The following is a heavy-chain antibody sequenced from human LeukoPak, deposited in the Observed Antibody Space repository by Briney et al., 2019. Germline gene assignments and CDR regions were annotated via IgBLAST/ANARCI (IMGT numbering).Heavy chain of an antibody. CDR1: GGSLSGYY. D-gene: IGHD3-10*01. CDR3: ARDGSRRNNGSGSRYFDY. V-gene: IGHV3-30-3*01. J-gene: IGHJ4*02. CDR2: ISYDGSNK. Sequence: LSLTCAVYGGSLSGYYWSWIRQPPGKGLEWVAVISYDGSNKYYADSVKGRFTISRDNSKNTLYLQMDSLRAEDTAVYYCARDGSRRNNGSGSRYFDYWGQGTLVTASS.